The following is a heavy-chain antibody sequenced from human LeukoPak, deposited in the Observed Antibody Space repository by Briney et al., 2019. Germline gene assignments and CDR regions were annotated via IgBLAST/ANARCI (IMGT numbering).Heavy chain of an antibody. V-gene: IGHV4-4*02. D-gene: IGHD3-22*01. CDR2: IYHSGST. CDR3: ARGDSSGYYIFDY. J-gene: IGHJ4*02. Sequence: PSETLSLTCAVSGGSISSSNWWSWVRQPPGKGLEWIGEIYHSGSTNYNPSLKSRVTISVDKSKNQFSLKLSSVTAADTAVYYCARGDSSGYYIFDYWGQGTLVTVSS. CDR1: GGSISSSNW.